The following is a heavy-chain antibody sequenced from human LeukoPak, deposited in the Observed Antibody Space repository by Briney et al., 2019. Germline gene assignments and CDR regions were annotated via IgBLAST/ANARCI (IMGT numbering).Heavy chain of an antibody. J-gene: IGHJ4*02. CDR2: IYYSGTT. V-gene: IGHV4-59*01. D-gene: IGHD3-22*01. CDR1: GDSINGYY. CDR3: GGGYYDSSGYYPVDY. Sequence: SETLSLTCTVSGDSINGYYWTWIRQPPGKGLEWMGYIYYSGTTNYNPSLKSRVTISVDTSKNQFSLKLSSATAADTAVYYCGGGYYDSSGYYPVDYWGQGTLVTVSS.